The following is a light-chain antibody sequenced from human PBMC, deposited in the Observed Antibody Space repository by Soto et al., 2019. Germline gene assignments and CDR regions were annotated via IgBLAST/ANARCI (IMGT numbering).Light chain of an antibody. CDR2: DAS. CDR3: RQYGTSLGFP. J-gene: IGKJ4*01. V-gene: IGKV1-33*01. CDR1: QNINNY. Sequence: DIQMTQSPSSLSASVGDRVTITCQASQNINNYLNWYQQKPGRAPKLLIYDASNLEAGVPSRFRGSGSGTDFTFTISRLQPEDFAVYYCRQYGTSLGFPVGGGTKVDIK.